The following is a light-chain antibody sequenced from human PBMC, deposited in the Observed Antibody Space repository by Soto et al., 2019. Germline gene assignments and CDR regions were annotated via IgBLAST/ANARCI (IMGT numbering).Light chain of an antibody. CDR1: SSDVGNYNR. CDR2: EVN. CDR3: SLYTTSTTRVV. Sequence: QSALTQPPSVSGSPGQSVTISCTGTSSDVGNYNRVSWYQQPPGTAPKLIIYEVNNRPSGVPDRFSGSKSGNTASLTISGLQAEDEANYFCSLYTTSTTRVVFGGGNKLTVL. J-gene: IGLJ2*01. V-gene: IGLV2-18*01.